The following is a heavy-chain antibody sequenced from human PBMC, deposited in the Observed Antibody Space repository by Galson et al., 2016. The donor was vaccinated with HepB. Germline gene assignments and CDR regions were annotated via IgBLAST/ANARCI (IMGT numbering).Heavy chain of an antibody. CDR3: ASQSGWFGEFFSS. CDR2: IYYSGST. D-gene: IGHD3-10*01. CDR1: GGSISSKSHY. Sequence: ETLSLTCTVSGGSISSKSHYWGCIRQPPGKGLEWNGTIYYSGSTYYNPTLKSRVTISEDTSKNQFSLTLNSVTAADTAVYYCASQSGWFGEFFSSWGQGTMITVSS. J-gene: IGHJ5*02. V-gene: IGHV4-39*07.